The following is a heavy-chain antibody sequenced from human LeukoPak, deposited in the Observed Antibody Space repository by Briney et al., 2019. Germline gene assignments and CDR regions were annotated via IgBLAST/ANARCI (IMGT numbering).Heavy chain of an antibody. D-gene: IGHD3-10*01. J-gene: IGHJ6*02. CDR1: GYTFTSYG. CDR3: ARGAYYYGSGSDYYYYGMDV. CDR2: ISAYNGNT. Sequence: ASVKVSCKASGYTFTSYGISWVRQAPGQGLEWMGWISAYNGNTNYAQKLQGRVTMTTDTSTSTAYMELRSLRSDDTAVYYCARGAYYYGSGSDYYYYGMDVWGQGTTVTVSS. V-gene: IGHV1-18*01.